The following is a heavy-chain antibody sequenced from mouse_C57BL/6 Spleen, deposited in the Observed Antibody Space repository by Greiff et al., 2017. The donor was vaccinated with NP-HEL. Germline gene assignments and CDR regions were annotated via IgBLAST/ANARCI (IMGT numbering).Heavy chain of an antibody. CDR1: GYAFTNYL. CDR3: ARKRGYYYGSRTNYAMDY. CDR2: IHPGSGGT. V-gene: IGHV1-54*01. D-gene: IGHD1-1*01. J-gene: IGHJ4*01. Sequence: VQLQQSGAELVRPGTSVKVSCKASGYAFTNYLIEWVKQSPGQGLEWIGVIHPGSGGTNYNEKFKGKATLTADKSSSTAYMQVSSLTSEDSAVYFCARKRGYYYGSRTNYAMDYWGQGTSVTVSS.